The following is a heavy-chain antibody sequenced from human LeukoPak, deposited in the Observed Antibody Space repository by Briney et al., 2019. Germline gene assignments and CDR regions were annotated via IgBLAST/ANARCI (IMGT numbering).Heavy chain of an antibody. Sequence: SETLSLTCTVSGGSISSYYWSWIRQPPGKGLEGIGYIYYSGSTNYNPSLKSRVTISVDTSKNQFSLKLSSVTAADTAVYYCARASLSGSTSSDYYYGMDVWGQGTTVTVSS. CDR2: IYYSGST. D-gene: IGHD2-2*01. CDR1: GGSISSYY. J-gene: IGHJ6*02. CDR3: ARASLSGSTSSDYYYGMDV. V-gene: IGHV4-59*01.